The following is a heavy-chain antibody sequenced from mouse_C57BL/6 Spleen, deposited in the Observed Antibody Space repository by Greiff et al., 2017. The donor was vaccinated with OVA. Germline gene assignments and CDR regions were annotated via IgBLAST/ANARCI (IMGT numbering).Heavy chain of an antibody. CDR3: ARSGDYDGAWFAY. V-gene: IGHV1-69*01. D-gene: IGHD2-4*01. CDR2: IDPSDSYT. Sequence: QLQQPGAELVMPGASVKLSCKASGYTFTSYWMHWVKQRPGQGLEWIGEIDPSDSYTNYNQKFKGKSTLTVDKSSSTAYMQLSSLTSEDSAVYYCARSGDYDGAWFAYWGQGTLVTVSA. CDR1: GYTFTSYW. J-gene: IGHJ3*01.